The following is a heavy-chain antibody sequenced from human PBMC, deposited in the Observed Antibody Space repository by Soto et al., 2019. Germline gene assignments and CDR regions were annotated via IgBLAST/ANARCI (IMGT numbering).Heavy chain of an antibody. V-gene: IGHV1-18*04. D-gene: IGHD3-9*01. CDR2: ISAYNGKI. Sequence: ASVKVSWKTSGSTLTNYSFNWVRQAPGQGLEWLGWISAYNGKINFAQKFQDRLTMTTDMSTSTAYMELRSLTSDDTAVYYCAYSYDVLTGDIDYWG. CDR1: GSTLTNYS. J-gene: IGHJ4*01. CDR3: AYSYDVLTGDIDY.